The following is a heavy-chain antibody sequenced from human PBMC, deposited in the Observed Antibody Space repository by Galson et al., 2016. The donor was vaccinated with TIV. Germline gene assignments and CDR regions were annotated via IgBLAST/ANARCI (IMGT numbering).Heavy chain of an antibody. D-gene: IGHD3-9*01. Sequence: SVKVSCKASGGPFSNFALNWVRQAPGQGLQWMGGIIPIFRTPKYAQKFQGRVTITADESTSTAYMELTSLRSEDTAVYYCTSPSGGLTDWYLKFDYWGQGTRVTVSS. CDR2: IIPIFRTP. CDR3: TSPSGGLTDWYLKFDY. J-gene: IGHJ4*02. CDR1: GGPFSNFA. V-gene: IGHV1-69*13.